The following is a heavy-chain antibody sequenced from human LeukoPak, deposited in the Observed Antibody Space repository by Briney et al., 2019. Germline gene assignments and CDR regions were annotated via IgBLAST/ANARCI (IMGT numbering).Heavy chain of an antibody. CDR2: INPNSGGT. V-gene: IGHV1-2*02. Sequence: ASVKVSCKASGYTFTGYYMHWVRQAPGQGLEWMGWINPNSGGTNYAQKFQGRVTMTRDTSISTAYMELSRLRSDDTAVYYCARVPLWFEELLSPDYWGQGTLVTVSS. J-gene: IGHJ4*02. CDR3: ARVPLWFEELLSPDY. CDR1: GYTFTGYY. D-gene: IGHD3-10*01.